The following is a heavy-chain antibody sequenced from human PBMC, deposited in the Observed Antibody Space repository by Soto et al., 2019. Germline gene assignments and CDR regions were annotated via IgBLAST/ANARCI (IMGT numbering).Heavy chain of an antibody. V-gene: IGHV3-33*01. CDR2: IWYDGGNK. J-gene: IGHJ3*02. Sequence: QVQLVESGGGVVQPGRSLRLSCAASGFTFSSYAMHWVRQAPGKGLEWVAVIWYDGGNKDYADSVKGRFTISRDNSKNTLYLQMNSLRAEDTAVYYCARVYSSWYSGWGAFDIWGQGTMVTVSS. D-gene: IGHD6-13*01. CDR3: ARVYSSWYSGWGAFDI. CDR1: GFTFSSYA.